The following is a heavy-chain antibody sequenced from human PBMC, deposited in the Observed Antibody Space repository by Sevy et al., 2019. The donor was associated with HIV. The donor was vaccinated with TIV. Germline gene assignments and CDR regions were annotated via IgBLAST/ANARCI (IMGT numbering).Heavy chain of an antibody. J-gene: IGHJ6*02. CDR2: IYYSGST. CDR3: ARDSYYDILTGYYPSGMDV. D-gene: IGHD3-9*01. V-gene: IGHV4-30-4*02. CDR1: GGSISSGDYY. Sequence: SDTLSLTCTVSGGSISSGDYYWSWIRQPPGKGLEWIGYIYYSGSTYYNPSLKSRVTISVDTSKNQFSLKLSSVTAADTAVYYCARDSYYDILTGYYPSGMDVWGQGTTVTVSS.